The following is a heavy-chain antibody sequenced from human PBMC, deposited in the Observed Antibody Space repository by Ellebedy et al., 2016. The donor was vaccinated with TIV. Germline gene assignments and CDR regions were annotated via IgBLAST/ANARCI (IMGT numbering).Heavy chain of an antibody. V-gene: IGHV2-70*11. CDR2: IDWDDDK. Sequence: SGPTLVKPTQTLPLTCTFSGFSLSTSGMCVSWLRQPPVKALELLARIDWDDDKYYSTSLKTRLTISKDTSKNQVVLTMTNMDPVDTATYYCGREQPGPGIAVAASWYFDLWGRGTLVTVSS. D-gene: IGHD6-19*01. CDR1: GFSLSTSGMC. J-gene: IGHJ2*01. CDR3: GREQPGPGIAVAASWYFDL.